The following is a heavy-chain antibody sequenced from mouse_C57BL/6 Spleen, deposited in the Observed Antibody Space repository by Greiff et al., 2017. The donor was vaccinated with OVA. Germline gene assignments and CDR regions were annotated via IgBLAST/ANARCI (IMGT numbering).Heavy chain of an antibody. CDR1: GYTFTDYY. D-gene: IGHD1-1*01. Sequence: EVQLQQSGPELVKPGASVKISCKASGYTFTDYYMNWVKQSHGKSLEWIGDINPNNGGTSYNQKFKGKATLTVDKSSSTAYMELRSLTSEDSAVYYCAEGDYYYGSSFYAMDYWGQGTSVTVSS. CDR3: AEGDYYYGSSFYAMDY. CDR2: INPNNGGT. V-gene: IGHV1-26*01. J-gene: IGHJ4*01.